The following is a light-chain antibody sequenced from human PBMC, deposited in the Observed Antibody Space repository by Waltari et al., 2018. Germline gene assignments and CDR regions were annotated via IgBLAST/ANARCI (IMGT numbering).Light chain of an antibody. CDR3: SSYTSTSAFYV. CDR1: SSDIGAYNY. J-gene: IGLJ1*01. Sequence: QSALTQPASVSGFPGQSITISCTGTSSDIGAYNYVSWYQQHPGEVPKLMIYEVSNRPSGVANRFSGSKSGNTASLSISGLQAEDEADYYCSSYTSTSAFYVCGTGTKVTVL. V-gene: IGLV2-14*01. CDR2: EVS.